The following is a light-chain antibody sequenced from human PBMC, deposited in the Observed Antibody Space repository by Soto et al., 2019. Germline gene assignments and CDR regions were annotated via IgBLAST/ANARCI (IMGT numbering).Light chain of an antibody. CDR3: SSYTSRSTLV. Sequence: QSALTQPASVSGSPGQSITISCTGTSRDVGGYDYVSWYQQNPGKAPKLIIFEVNYRPSGVSNRFSGSKSGNTASLTISGLQAEDEADYYCSSYTSRSTLVFGGGTKLTVL. CDR2: EVN. J-gene: IGLJ2*01. V-gene: IGLV2-14*01. CDR1: SRDVGGYDY.